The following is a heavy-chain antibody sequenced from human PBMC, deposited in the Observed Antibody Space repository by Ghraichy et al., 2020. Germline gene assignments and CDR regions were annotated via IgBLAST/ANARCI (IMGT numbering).Heavy chain of an antibody. CDR3: ARDLYTWFDP. CDR2: INPNSGGT. Sequence: ASVKVSCKASGYTFTGYYMNWVRQAPGQGLEWMGWINPNSGGTNYAQKFQGRVTMTRDTSISTAYMELSSLRSDDTAVYYCARDLYTWFDPWGQGTLVTVSS. CDR1: GYTFTGYY. J-gene: IGHJ5*02. V-gene: IGHV1-2*02.